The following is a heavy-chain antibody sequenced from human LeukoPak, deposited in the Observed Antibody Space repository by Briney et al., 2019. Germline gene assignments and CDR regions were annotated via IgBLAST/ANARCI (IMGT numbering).Heavy chain of an antibody. CDR3: AREGLKNVHNPLGY. V-gene: IGHV4-34*01. J-gene: IGHJ4*02. CDR1: GGSLSGYY. D-gene: IGHD5-24*01. CDR2: IKQSERT. Sequence: PSETLSLTCAVCGGSLSGYYWTWVRQPPGKGLEWIGEIKQSERTNYNPSLKSRVTISIDTSKNQFSLKLTSVTAADTAVYYCAREGLKNVHNPLGYWGQGTLVTVPS.